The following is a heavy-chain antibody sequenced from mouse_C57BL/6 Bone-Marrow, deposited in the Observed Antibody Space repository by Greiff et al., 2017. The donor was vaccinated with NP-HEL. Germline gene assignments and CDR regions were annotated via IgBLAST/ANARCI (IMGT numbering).Heavy chain of an antibody. D-gene: IGHD2-4*01. CDR1: GYTFTSYW. Sequence: VKLQQPGAELVKPGASVKLSCKASGYTFTSYWMHWVKQRPGQGLEWIGMIHPNSGSTNYNEKFKSKATLTVDNSSSTAYMQLSSLTSEDSAVYYCARGGIYYDYDWFAYWGQGTLVTVSA. CDR3: ARGGIYYDYDWFAY. V-gene: IGHV1-64*01. J-gene: IGHJ3*01. CDR2: IHPNSGST.